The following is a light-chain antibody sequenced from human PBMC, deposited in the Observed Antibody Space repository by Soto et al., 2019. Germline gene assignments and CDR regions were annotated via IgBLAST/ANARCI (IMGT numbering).Light chain of an antibody. CDR2: DAS. CDR3: QHRNNWPLT. Sequence: IVLTQSPATLSVSPGETATLSCRASENINTYLAWYQQKPGQAPKLLIYDASNRATGIPARFSANGSGTDFTLTISSLEPEDFAVYYCQHRNNWPLTFGGGTKVDI. CDR1: ENINTY. J-gene: IGKJ4*01. V-gene: IGKV3-11*01.